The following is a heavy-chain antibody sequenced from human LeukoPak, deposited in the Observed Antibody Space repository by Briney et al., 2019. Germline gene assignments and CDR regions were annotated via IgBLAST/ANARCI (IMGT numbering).Heavy chain of an antibody. CDR1: GFTFSSYG. J-gene: IGHJ4*02. CDR3: AKTLSSDGGSDY. Sequence: GGPLRLSCAASGFTFSSYGMHWVRQAPGKGLEWVAFIRYDGSNKYYADSVKGRFTISRDNSKNTLYLQMSSLRAEDTAVYYCAKTLSSDGGSDYWGQGTLVTVSS. V-gene: IGHV3-30*02. D-gene: IGHD4-23*01. CDR2: IRYDGSNK.